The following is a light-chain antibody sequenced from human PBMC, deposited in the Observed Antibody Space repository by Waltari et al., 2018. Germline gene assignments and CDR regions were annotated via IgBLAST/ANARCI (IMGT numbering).Light chain of an antibody. CDR3: QQYHKWPPYT. CDR1: QTINSN. J-gene: IGKJ2*01. CDR2: GAS. Sequence: EIVLTQSPATLSVSPGERATLSCRASQTINSNLAWYQQQPGQAPRLLVSGASTRAIGIPARFSGGGSGTEFTLTITSLQSEDFAVYFCQQYHKWPPYTFGQGTKLDI. V-gene: IGKV3-15*01.